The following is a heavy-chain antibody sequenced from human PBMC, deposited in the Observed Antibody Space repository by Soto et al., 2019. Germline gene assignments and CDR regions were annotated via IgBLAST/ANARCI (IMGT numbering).Heavy chain of an antibody. CDR3: AKLRWADYYFDY. Sequence: PGGSLRLSCAASGFTVSSNYMSWVRQAPGKGLEWVSVIYRGGDTSYADSAKGRFTISRDNSQNTVSLQMNSLRAEDTAVYYCAKLRWADYYFDYWGQGILVTVSS. J-gene: IGHJ4*02. V-gene: IGHV3-66*01. CDR1: GFTVSSNY. CDR2: IYRGGDT.